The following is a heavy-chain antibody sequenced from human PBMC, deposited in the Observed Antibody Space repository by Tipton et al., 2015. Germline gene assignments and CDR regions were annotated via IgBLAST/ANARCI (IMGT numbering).Heavy chain of an antibody. CDR1: GFSFSSYA. CDR3: AKDSLWWFDP. J-gene: IGHJ5*02. CDR2: ISGSGGST. V-gene: IGHV3-23*01. Sequence: SLRLSCAASGFSFSSYAMSWVRQAPGKGLEWVSAISGSGGSTYYADSVKGRFTISRDNSKNTLDLQMNSLRAEDTAVYYCAKDSLWWFDPWGQGTLVTVSS.